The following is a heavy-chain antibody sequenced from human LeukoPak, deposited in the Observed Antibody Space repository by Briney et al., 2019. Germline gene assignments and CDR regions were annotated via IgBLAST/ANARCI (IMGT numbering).Heavy chain of an antibody. J-gene: IGHJ5*02. D-gene: IGHD6-19*01. CDR1: GFTFSSYA. V-gene: IGHV3-30-3*01. CDR2: ISYDGSNK. CDR3: ARDPTSSGWYSNWFDP. Sequence: PGGSLRLSCAASGFTFSSYAMHWVRQAPGKGLEWVAVISYDGSNKYYADSVKGRFTISRDNSKNTLYLQMNSLRAEDTAVYYCARDPTSSGWYSNWFDPWGQGTLVTVSS.